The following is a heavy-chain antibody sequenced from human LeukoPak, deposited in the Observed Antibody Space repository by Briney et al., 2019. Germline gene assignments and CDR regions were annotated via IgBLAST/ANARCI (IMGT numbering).Heavy chain of an antibody. CDR3: ARGVTMVRGVIIGVIGFDY. J-gene: IGHJ4*02. CDR2: IIPILGIA. Sequence: RASVTVSCTASGGTFSSYATSWVRQAPGQGLEWMGRIIPILGIANYAHTFQGRVTIPADKSTSTAYMELSSLRSEDTAVYYCARGVTMVRGVIIGVIGFDYWGQGTLVTVSS. V-gene: IGHV1-69*10. CDR1: GGTFSSYA. D-gene: IGHD3-10*01.